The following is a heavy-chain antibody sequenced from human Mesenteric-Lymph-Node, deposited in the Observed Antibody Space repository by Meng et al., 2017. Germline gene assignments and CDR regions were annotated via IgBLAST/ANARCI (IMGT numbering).Heavy chain of an antibody. D-gene: IGHD3-22*01. CDR3: ARDSRSIYDSSGSDAFDF. Sequence: GESLKISCAASGFTFSSYSMNWVRQAPGKGLEWVSSISSSSSYIYYADSVKSRFTISRDNAKNSLYLQMNSLRAEDTAVYYCARDSRSIYDSSGSDAFDFWGQGTMVTVSS. CDR2: ISSSSSYI. CDR1: GFTFSSYS. J-gene: IGHJ3*01. V-gene: IGHV3-21*01.